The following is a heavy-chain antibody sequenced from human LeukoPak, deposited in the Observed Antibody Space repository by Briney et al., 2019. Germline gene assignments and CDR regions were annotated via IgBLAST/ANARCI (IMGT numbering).Heavy chain of an antibody. D-gene: IGHD3-9*01. Sequence: GGSLRLSCAASGFTFSYFDMHWVRQAPGKGLEWVATICYDGSNKSYADSVKGRFTISRDNSKKTLHLQMNSLRTENTAVYYCARDWGYFDWLSLDYGMDVWGQGTTVTVSS. CDR1: GFTFSYFD. CDR3: ARDWGYFDWLSLDYGMDV. CDR2: ICYDGSNK. V-gene: IGHV3-33*01. J-gene: IGHJ6*02.